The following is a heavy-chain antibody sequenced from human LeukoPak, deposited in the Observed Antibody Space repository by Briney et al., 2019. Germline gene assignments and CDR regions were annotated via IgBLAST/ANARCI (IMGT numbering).Heavy chain of an antibody. J-gene: IGHJ5*02. V-gene: IGHV3-30*18. CDR3: AKGPAMVRGTFDP. CDR2: ISYDSEGD. CDR1: GFTFSNYG. D-gene: IGHD3-10*01. Sequence: GGSLRLSCVTSGFTFSNYGMHWVRQLPGKGLEWVAVISYDSEGDYHVDSVKGRFTISRDYSKNTLYLQMNSLRTEETAVYYCAKGPAMVRGTFDPWGQGTLVTVSS.